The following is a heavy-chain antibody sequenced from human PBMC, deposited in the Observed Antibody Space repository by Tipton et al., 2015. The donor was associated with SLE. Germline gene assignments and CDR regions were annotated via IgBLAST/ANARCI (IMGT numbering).Heavy chain of an antibody. V-gene: IGHV3-30-3*01. Sequence: RSLRLSCAASGFTFSSYAMHWVRQAPGKGLEWVAVISYDGSNKYYADSVKGRFTISRDNSKNTLYLQMNSLRAEDTAVYYCARAGLNSNPTFDYWGQGTLVTVSS. D-gene: IGHD4-11*01. J-gene: IGHJ4*02. CDR2: ISYDGSNK. CDR3: ARAGLNSNPTFDY. CDR1: GFTFSSYA.